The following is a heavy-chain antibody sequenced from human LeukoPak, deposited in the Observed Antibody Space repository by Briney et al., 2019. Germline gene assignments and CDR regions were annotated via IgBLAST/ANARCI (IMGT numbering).Heavy chain of an antibody. CDR3: ARAMGTFSKAGYTTRFDY. CDR2: INPNSGGT. J-gene: IGHJ4*02. D-gene: IGHD3-16*02. Sequence: VSVKVSCKASGYTFTGYYMHWVRQAPGQGLEWMGWINPNSGGTNYAQKFQGRVTMTRDTSISTAYMELSRLRSDDTAVYYCARAMGTFSKAGYTTRFDYWGQGTLVTVSS. V-gene: IGHV1-2*02. CDR1: GYTFTGYY.